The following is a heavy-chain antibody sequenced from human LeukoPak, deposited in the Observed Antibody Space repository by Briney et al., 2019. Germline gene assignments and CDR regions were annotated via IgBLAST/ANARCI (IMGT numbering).Heavy chain of an antibody. CDR1: GGSFSGYY. D-gene: IGHD6-19*01. CDR3: ARGGRYSSGWYF. Sequence: SETLSLTCAVYGGSFSGYYWSWIRQPPGKGLEWIGEINHSGSTNYNPSLKSRVTISVDTSKNQFSLKLSSVTAADTAVYYCARGGRYSSGWYFWGQGTLVTVSS. J-gene: IGHJ4*02. CDR2: INHSGST. V-gene: IGHV4-34*01.